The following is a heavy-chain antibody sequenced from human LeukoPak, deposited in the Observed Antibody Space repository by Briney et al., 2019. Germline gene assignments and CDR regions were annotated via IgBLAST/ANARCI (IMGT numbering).Heavy chain of an antibody. V-gene: IGHV1-46*01. CDR2: INPSGGST. CDR1: GYTFTSYY. J-gene: IGHJ4*02. Sequence: ASVKVSCKASGYTFTSYYMHWVRQAPGQGLEWMGIINPSGGSTSYAQKFQGRVTMTRDTSTSTDYLELSSLRSEDTAVYYCARDGDRQSQQWLASPSVYWGQGTLVTVSS. CDR3: ARDGDRQSQQWLASPSVY. D-gene: IGHD6-19*01.